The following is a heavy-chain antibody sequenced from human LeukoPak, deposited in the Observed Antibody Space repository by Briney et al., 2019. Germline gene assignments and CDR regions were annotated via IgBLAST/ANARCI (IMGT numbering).Heavy chain of an antibody. CDR2: ISSDGGSS. D-gene: IGHD3-10*01. Sequence: PGGSLRLSCAASGYTYGEYPMHWVRRAPGKGLEGVSLISSDGGSSYYADSVKGRFTISRANSKNSLYLQMNSLRAEDTALYSCAKDYYGSGSSPDYWGQGTLVPVSS. CDR1: GYTYGEYP. V-gene: IGHV3-43D*03. CDR3: AKDYYGSGSSPDY. J-gene: IGHJ4*02.